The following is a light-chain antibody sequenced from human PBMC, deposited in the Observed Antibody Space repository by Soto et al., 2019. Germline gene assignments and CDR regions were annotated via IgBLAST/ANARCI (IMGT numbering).Light chain of an antibody. CDR1: QSVLYTSNNKNY. CDR3: QQYYSTPLT. V-gene: IGKV4-1*01. J-gene: IGKJ4*01. Sequence: DIVMTQSPDSLALSLGERATINCTSSQSVLYTSNNKNYLAWYQQQKGKPPKLLIYWASTRASGVPDRFGGSGSGTDCTLTISRLQAEDVAVYSCQQYYSTPLTFGGGTKVDIK. CDR2: WAS.